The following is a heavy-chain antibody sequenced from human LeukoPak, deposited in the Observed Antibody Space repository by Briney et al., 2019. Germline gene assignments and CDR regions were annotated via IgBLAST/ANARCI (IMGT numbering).Heavy chain of an antibody. CDR3: ARHDQDSSGFAGYFQH. D-gene: IGHD3-22*01. CDR2: IYYSGST. J-gene: IGHJ1*01. Sequence: ASETLSLTCTVSGGSISSYYWSWIRQPPGKGLEWIGYIYYSGSTNYNPSLKSRVTISVDTSKNQFSLKLSSVTAADTAVYYCARHDQDSSGFAGYFQHWGQGTLVTVSS. CDR1: GGSISSYY. V-gene: IGHV4-59*08.